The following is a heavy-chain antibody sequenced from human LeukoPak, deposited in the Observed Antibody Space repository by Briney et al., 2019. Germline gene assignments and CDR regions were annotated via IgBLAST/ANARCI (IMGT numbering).Heavy chain of an antibody. D-gene: IGHD3-3*01. J-gene: IGHJ6*02. Sequence: GSXRLSCAASGFTFSDYYMSWIRQAPGKGLEWVSYISSSGSTIYYADSVKGRFTISRDNAKNSLYLQMNSLRAEDTAVYYCARGTRGYFWSGYPNYYYYGMDVWGQGTTVTVSS. V-gene: IGHV3-11*01. CDR2: ISSSGSTI. CDR3: ARGTRGYFWSGYPNYYYYGMDV. CDR1: GFTFSDYY.